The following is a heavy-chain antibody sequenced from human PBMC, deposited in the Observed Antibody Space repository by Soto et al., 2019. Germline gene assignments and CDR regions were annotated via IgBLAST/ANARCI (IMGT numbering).Heavy chain of an antibody. Sequence: EVQLVESGGGLVQPGGSLRLSCAASGFTFSNYWMHWVRQAPGKGLVWVSRIHSDGSSTFYADSVKGRFTISRDNAKKMVYLQMNSLRAEDTAVYYCARDNWNTVWGQGTMVTVSS. D-gene: IGHD1-20*01. V-gene: IGHV3-74*01. CDR2: IHSDGSST. CDR3: ARDNWNTV. CDR1: GFTFSNYW. J-gene: IGHJ3*01.